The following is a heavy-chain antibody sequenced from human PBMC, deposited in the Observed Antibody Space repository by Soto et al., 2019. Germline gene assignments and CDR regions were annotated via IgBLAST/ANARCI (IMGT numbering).Heavy chain of an antibody. Sequence: QVQLQESGPGLVKPSQTLSLTCTVSGGSINSGGYYWNWIRQHPGRGLEWMGYIYYTGSTYYNPSLKSRITFSLDTSRNQFSLKVNSVTAAETAVYYCARATSSVATLCYGMDVWGQGTTVVVSS. CDR3: ARATSSVATLCYGMDV. CDR2: IYYTGST. CDR1: GGSINSGGYY. J-gene: IGHJ6*02. V-gene: IGHV4-31*03. D-gene: IGHD5-12*01.